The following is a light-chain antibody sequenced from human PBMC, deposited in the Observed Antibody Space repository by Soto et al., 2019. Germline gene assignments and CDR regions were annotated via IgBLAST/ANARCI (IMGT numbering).Light chain of an antibody. CDR2: GAS. CDR3: QQYINWPLT. V-gene: IGKV3-15*01. J-gene: IGKJ4*01. CDR1: QSVSSTY. Sequence: EIVLTQSPGTLSLSPVEIATLSFMASQSVSSTYLAWYQQKPGQAPGLLIYGASTRATGIPARFSGSGSGTEFTLTIDSLQSEDFAVYYCQQYINWPLTFGGGTKV.